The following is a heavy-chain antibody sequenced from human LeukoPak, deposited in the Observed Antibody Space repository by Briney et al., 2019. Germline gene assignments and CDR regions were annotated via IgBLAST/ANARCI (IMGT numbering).Heavy chain of an antibody. CDR1: GFTFSSYE. CDR2: ISSSSSTI. D-gene: IGHD1-26*01. CDR3: ARGLSGSYTYYFDY. V-gene: IGHV3-48*03. Sequence: GGSLRLSCAASGFTFSSYEMNWVRQAPGKGLEWVSYISSSSSTIYYADSVKGRFIISRDNAKNSLYLQMNSLRAEDTAVYYCARGLSGSYTYYFDYWGQGTLVAVSS. J-gene: IGHJ4*02.